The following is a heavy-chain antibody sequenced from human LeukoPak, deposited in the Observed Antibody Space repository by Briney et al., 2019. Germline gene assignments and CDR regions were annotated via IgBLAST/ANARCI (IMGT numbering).Heavy chain of an antibody. D-gene: IGHD4-23*01. Sequence: SETLSLTCTVSGGSISSSSYYWGWIRQPPGKGLEWIGSIYYSGSTYYNPSLKSRVTISVDTSKNQFSLKLSSVTAAGTAVYYCARSCGGYFLHWGQGTLVTVSS. CDR2: IYYSGST. CDR3: ARSCGGYFLH. J-gene: IGHJ1*01. V-gene: IGHV4-39*01. CDR1: GGSISSSSYY.